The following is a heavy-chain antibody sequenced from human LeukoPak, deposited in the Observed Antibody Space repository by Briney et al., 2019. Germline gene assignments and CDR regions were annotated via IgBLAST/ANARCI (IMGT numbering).Heavy chain of an antibody. V-gene: IGHV5-51*01. CDR1: GNTFTNYW. CDR2: IYPGDSDT. D-gene: IGHD2-21*02. J-gene: IGHJ3*02. CDR3: ARRNPLTQDAFDI. Sequence: GESLKISCKGSGNTFTNYWIGWVRQLPGKGLEWMGIIYPGDSDTTYSPSFQGQVTISADKSISTAYLQWSSLKASDTAMYYCARRNPLTQDAFDIWGQGTMVIVSS.